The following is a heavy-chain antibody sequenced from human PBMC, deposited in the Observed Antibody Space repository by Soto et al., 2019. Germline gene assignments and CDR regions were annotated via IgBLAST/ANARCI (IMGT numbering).Heavy chain of an antibody. D-gene: IGHD6-19*01. CDR2: IIPIFGTA. CDR3: ASTGYSSGWYGV. CDR1: GGTFSSYA. J-gene: IGHJ4*02. Sequence: SVKVSCKASGGTFSSYAISWVRQAPGQGLEWMGGIIPIFGTANYAQKFQGRVTITADESTSTAYMELSSLRSEDTAAYYCASTGYSSGWYGVWGQGTLVTVSS. V-gene: IGHV1-69*13.